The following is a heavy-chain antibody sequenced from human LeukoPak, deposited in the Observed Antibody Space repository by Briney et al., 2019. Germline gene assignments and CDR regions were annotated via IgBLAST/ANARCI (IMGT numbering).Heavy chain of an antibody. Sequence: AGRSLRFSCAASGFTFSSYAMHWVRQAPGKGLEWVAVISYDGSNKYYADSVKGRFTISRDNSKNTLYVQMNSLRAEDTAVYYCARSRLATLYYYYGMDVWGQGTTVTVFS. CDR1: GFTFSSYA. CDR3: ARSRLATLYYYYGMDV. V-gene: IGHV3-30*04. J-gene: IGHJ6*02. CDR2: ISYDGSNK. D-gene: IGHD6-19*01.